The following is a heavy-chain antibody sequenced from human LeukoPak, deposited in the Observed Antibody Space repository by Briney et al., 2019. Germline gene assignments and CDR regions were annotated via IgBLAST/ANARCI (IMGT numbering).Heavy chain of an antibody. CDR3: ARDIADWPRSGYVPWFDP. Sequence: PGGSLRLSCAASGFTFSSYSMTWVRQAPGKGLEWVSSISSSSSYIYYADSVKGRFTISRDNAKNSLYLQMNSLRAEDTAVYYCARDIADWPRSGYVPWFDPWGQGTLVTVSS. J-gene: IGHJ5*02. V-gene: IGHV3-21*01. D-gene: IGHD5-12*01. CDR2: ISSSSSYI. CDR1: GFTFSSYS.